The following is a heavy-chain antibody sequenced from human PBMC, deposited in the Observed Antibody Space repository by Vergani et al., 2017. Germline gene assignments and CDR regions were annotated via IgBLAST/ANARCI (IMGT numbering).Heavy chain of an antibody. Sequence: QVQLQESGPGLVKPSQTLSLTCTVSGGAFSGDDYYWSWIRQSPGKALEWIGYIHYSGSTYYNPSLKSRVTISVDTSKNQFSLKLSSVTAADTAVYYCARRTTMVRGVLEIARYYFDYWGQGTLVTVSS. CDR3: ARRTTMVRGVLEIARYYFDY. CDR1: GGAFSGDDYY. V-gene: IGHV4-30-4*01. J-gene: IGHJ4*02. CDR2: IHYSGST. D-gene: IGHD3-10*01.